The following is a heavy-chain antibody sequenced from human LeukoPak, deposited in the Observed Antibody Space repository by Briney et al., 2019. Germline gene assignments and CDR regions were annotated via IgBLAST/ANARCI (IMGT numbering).Heavy chain of an antibody. J-gene: IGHJ4*02. Sequence: GGSLRLSCAASGFTFSSYNMNWVRQAPGKGLEWVAVISYDGSNKYYADSVKGRFTISRDNSKNTLYLQMNSLRAEDTAVYYCARDHLVDSVFDYWGQGTLVTVSS. V-gene: IGHV3-30-3*01. CDR2: ISYDGSNK. CDR3: ARDHLVDSVFDY. CDR1: GFTFSSYN. D-gene: IGHD2-8*02.